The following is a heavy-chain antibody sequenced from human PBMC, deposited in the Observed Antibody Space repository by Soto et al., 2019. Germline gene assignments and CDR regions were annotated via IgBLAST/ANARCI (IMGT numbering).Heavy chain of an antibody. CDR1: GFTVSSNY. J-gene: IGHJ4*02. Sequence: EVQLVESGGGLVQPGGSLRLSCAASGFTVSSNYMSWVRQAPGKGREWVSVIYSGGSAYYADSVKGRFTISRDNSKNTLYLQMNSLKAEDTAVYYCARHGYSYGGGYFDYWGQGTLVTVSS. CDR3: ARHGYSYGGGYFDY. V-gene: IGHV3-66*04. CDR2: IYSGGSA. D-gene: IGHD5-18*01.